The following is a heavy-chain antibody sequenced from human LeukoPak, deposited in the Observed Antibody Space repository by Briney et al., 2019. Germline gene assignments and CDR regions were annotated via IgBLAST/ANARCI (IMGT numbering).Heavy chain of an antibody. V-gene: IGHV3-20*04. CDR3: ARGYYYDSSGYYYGHAY. CDR2: INWNGGST. J-gene: IGHJ4*02. CDR1: GFTFDDYG. Sequence: GGSLRLSCAASGFTFDDYGMSWVRPAPGKGLEWVSGINWNGGSTGYADSVKGRFTISRDNAKNSLYLQMNRLRAEDTALYYCARGYYYDSSGYYYGHAYWGQGTLVTVSS. D-gene: IGHD3-22*01.